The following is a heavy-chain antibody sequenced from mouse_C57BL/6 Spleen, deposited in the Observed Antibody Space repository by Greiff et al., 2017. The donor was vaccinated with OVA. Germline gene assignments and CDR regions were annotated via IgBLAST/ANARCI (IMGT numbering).Heavy chain of an antibody. CDR3: ARGGLTLDY. V-gene: IGHV3-6*01. CDR2: ISYDGSN. CDR1: GYSITSGYY. J-gene: IGHJ2*01. D-gene: IGHD3-1*01. Sequence: VQLQQSGPGLVKPSQSLSLTCSVTGYSITSGYYWNWIRQFPGNKLEWMGYISYDGSNNYNPSLKNRISITRDTSKNQFFLKLNSVTTEDTATYYCARGGLTLDYWGQGTTRTVSS.